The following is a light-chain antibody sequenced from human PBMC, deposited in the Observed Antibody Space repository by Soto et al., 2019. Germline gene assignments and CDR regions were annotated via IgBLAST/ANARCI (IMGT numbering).Light chain of an antibody. CDR3: QQYYSTPPT. CDR2: WAS. Sequence: DIVMTQSPGALAVSLGERATINCKSSQSVLYSSNNKNYLAWYQQKPGQPPKLLIYWASTRESGVPDRFSGSGSGTDITLTISSLQAEDVAVYYGQQYYSTPPTFGQGTKVEIK. V-gene: IGKV4-1*01. J-gene: IGKJ1*01. CDR1: QSVLYSSNNKNY.